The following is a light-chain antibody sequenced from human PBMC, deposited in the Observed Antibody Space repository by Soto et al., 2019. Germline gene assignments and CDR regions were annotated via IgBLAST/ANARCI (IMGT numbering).Light chain of an antibody. CDR1: QGISSY. V-gene: IGKV1-8*01. CDR3: QQYRSYST. J-gene: IGKJ1*01. Sequence: AIRMTQSPSSLSASTGDRVTITCRASQGISSYLAWYQQKPGKAPKLLIYAASTLQSGVPSRFSGSGSGTEFTLTISSLQPEDFATYYCQQYRSYSTFGQGTKVDI. CDR2: AAS.